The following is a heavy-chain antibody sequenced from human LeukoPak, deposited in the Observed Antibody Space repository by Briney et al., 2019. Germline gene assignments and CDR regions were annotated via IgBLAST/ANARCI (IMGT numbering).Heavy chain of an antibody. Sequence: ASVKVSCKTSGYMFTDYDINWVRQATGQGLEWMGWMNPYSGSTGYAQNFQGRVTMTRDTSITTAYMELSSLTSEDTAGYYCARFHRHQLPKSDYWGQGTLVTVSS. J-gene: IGHJ4*02. V-gene: IGHV1-8*01. CDR3: ARFHRHQLPKSDY. CDR1: GYMFTDYD. D-gene: IGHD1-14*01. CDR2: MNPYSGST.